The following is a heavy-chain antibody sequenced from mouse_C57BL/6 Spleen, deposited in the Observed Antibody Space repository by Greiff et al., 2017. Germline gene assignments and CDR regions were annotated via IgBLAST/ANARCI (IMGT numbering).Heavy chain of an antibody. J-gene: IGHJ3*01. CDR3: ATIYYDYDGGFFAY. CDR1: GYSITSGYY. D-gene: IGHD2-4*01. Sequence: EVKLQESGPGLVKPSQSLSLTCSVTGYSITSGYYWNWIRQFPGNKLEWMGYISYDGSNNYNPSLKNRISITRDTSKNQFFLKLNSVTTEDTATYYCATIYYDYDGGFFAYWGQGTLVTVSA. V-gene: IGHV3-6*01. CDR2: ISYDGSN.